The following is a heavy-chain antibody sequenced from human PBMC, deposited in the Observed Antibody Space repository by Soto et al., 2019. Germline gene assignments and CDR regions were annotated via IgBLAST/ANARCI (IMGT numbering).Heavy chain of an antibody. J-gene: IGHJ4*02. CDR3: ARRAFSDFWSGYRFDY. CDR1: GGTFSSYA. D-gene: IGHD3-3*01. Sequence: SVKVSCKASGGTFSSYAISWVRQAPGQGLEWMGGIIPIFGTANYAQKFQGRVTITADESTSTAYMELSSLRSEDTAVYYCARRAFSDFWSGYRFDYWGQGTLVTVSS. V-gene: IGHV1-69*13. CDR2: IIPIFGTA.